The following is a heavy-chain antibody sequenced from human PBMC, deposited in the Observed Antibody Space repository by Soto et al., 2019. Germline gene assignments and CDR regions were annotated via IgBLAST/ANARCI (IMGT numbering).Heavy chain of an antibody. J-gene: IGHJ4*02. CDR2: LSYDATST. D-gene: IGHD3-22*01. CDR3: AREESKDRMILEMIVFES. CDR1: RFTFNTYA. V-gene: IGHV3-30-3*01. Sequence: QVQLEESGGGVVQPGGSLRLSCAASRFTFNTYAMHWVRQAPGTRLEWVAVLSYDATSTWYAESVKGRFTISRDNSKDTLFLQRDSRGAGNTAVYYCAREESKDRMILEMIVFESWGQGTLVTVSS.